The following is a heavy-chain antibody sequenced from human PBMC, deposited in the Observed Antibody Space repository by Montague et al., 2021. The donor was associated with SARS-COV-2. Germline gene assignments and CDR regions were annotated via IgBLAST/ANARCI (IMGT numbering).Heavy chain of an antibody. D-gene: IGHD3-9*01. CDR1: GFSLSTSGMC. Sequence: PALVKPTQTLTLTCTFSGFSLSTSGMCVSWIRQPPGKALEWLARIDWDDDKYYSTSLKTRLTISKDTPKNQVVLTMTNMDPVDTATYYCARRTYDILTGYDYSMDVWGQGTTVTVSS. CDR3: ARRTYDILTGYDYSMDV. CDR2: IDWDDDK. V-gene: IGHV2-70*11. J-gene: IGHJ6*02.